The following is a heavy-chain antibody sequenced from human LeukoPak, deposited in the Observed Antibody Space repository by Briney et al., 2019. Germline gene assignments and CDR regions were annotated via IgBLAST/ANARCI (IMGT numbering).Heavy chain of an antibody. Sequence: GASVKVSCKASGYTFTSYAMHWVRQAPGQRLEWVGWISAYNGNTNYAQKLQGRVTMTTDTSTSTAYMELRSLRSDDTAVYYCARDLGVTSIFGVVISAPWFDPWGQGTLVTVSS. J-gene: IGHJ5*02. D-gene: IGHD3-3*01. CDR2: ISAYNGNT. V-gene: IGHV1-18*01. CDR3: ARDLGVTSIFGVVISAPWFDP. CDR1: GYTFTSYA.